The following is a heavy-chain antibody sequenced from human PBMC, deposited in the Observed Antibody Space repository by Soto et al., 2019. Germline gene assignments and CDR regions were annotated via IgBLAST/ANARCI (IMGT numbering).Heavy chain of an antibody. Sequence: SETLSLTCTVYGGSFSGYYGSCIRQPPGEGLEWIGEINPSGYTSYNPSLKSRVTIAVDTSKNHFSLNLSAVTAADTALYYCARGPRAGNYYYGMDVWGQGTKVTVSS. CDR1: GGSFSGYY. J-gene: IGHJ6*01. V-gene: IGHV4-34*01. CDR3: ARGPRAGNYYYGMDV. D-gene: IGHD5-12*01. CDR2: INPSGYT.